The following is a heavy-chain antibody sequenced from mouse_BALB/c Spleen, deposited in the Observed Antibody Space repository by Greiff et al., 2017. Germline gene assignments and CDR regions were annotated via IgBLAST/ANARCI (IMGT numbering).Heavy chain of an antibody. D-gene: IGHD2-14*01. Sequence: EVQGVESGGGLVKPGGSLKLSCAASGFTFSSYAMSWVRQTPEKRLEWVATISSGGSYTYYPDSVKGRFTISRDYAKNTLYLQMSSLRSEDTAMYYCARREGYRYDDAMDYWGQGTSVTVSS. CDR2: ISSGGSYT. CDR1: GFTFSSYA. V-gene: IGHV5-9-3*01. J-gene: IGHJ4*01. CDR3: ARREGYRYDDAMDY.